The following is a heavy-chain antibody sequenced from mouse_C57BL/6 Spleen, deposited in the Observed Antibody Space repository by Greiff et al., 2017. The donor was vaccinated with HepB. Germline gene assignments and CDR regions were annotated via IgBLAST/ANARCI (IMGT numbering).Heavy chain of an antibody. CDR2: LSSGSSTI. CDR1: GFTFSDYG. CDR3: ARVSTMITHFDY. Sequence: EVKLMESGGGLVKPGGSLKLSCAASGFTFSDYGMHWVRLAPEKGLEWVAYLSSGSSTIYYADTVKGRFTISRDNAKNTLFLQMTSLRSEDTAMYYCARVSTMITHFDYWGQGTTLTVSS. D-gene: IGHD2-4*01. V-gene: IGHV5-17*01. J-gene: IGHJ2*01.